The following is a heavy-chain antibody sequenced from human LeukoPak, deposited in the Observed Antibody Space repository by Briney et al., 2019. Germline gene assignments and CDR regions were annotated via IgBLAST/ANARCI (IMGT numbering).Heavy chain of an antibody. CDR2: ISGDGGST. D-gene: IGHD6-19*01. Sequence: PGGSLRLSCAASGFTFDDYAMHWGRHAPGKGLEWLSLISGDGGSTYYADSVKGRFTISRDNSKTSLYLQMNSLRTEDTALYYCTSQAVAGTNYYYYGMDVWGQGTTVTVSS. CDR3: TSQAVAGTNYYYYGMDV. V-gene: IGHV3-43*02. J-gene: IGHJ6*02. CDR1: GFTFDDYA.